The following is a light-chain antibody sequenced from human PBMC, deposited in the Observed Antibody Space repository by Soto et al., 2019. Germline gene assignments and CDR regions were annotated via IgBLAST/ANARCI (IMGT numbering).Light chain of an antibody. CDR2: DAS. V-gene: IGKV3-11*02. Sequence: EIVLTQSPATLSLSPGERASLSCRASQSVNSYLAWYQQKTGQAPRLLIYDASNRATGIPARFSGSGSGRDFTLTISSLESEDFAVYYCQQRSDWPRITFGQGTRLEIK. J-gene: IGKJ5*01. CDR1: QSVNSY. CDR3: QQRSDWPRIT.